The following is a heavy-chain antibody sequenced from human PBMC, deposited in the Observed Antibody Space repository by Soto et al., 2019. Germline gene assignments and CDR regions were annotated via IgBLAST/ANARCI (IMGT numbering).Heavy chain of an antibody. Sequence: GGSLRLSCAASGFTFSSYAMSWVRQAPGKWLEWVSAISGSGGSTYYADSVKGRFTISRDNSKNTLYLQMNSLRAEDTAVYYCARAPDGQWPVRGYYYGMDVWGQGXTVTVSS. CDR3: ARAPDGQWPVRGYYYGMDV. J-gene: IGHJ6*02. CDR2: ISGSGGST. D-gene: IGHD6-19*01. CDR1: GFTFSSYA. V-gene: IGHV3-23*01.